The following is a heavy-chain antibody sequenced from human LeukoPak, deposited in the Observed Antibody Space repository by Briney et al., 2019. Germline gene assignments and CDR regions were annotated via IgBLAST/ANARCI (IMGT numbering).Heavy chain of an antibody. D-gene: IGHD4-23*01. CDR3: AKNPVYGCSLPYPFDY. V-gene: IGHV3-23*01. CDR2: ISGSGGST. J-gene: IGHJ4*02. CDR1: GFTFSSYA. Sequence: GGSLRLSCAASGFTFSSYAMSWVRQAPGKGLEWVSAISGSGGSTYYADSVKGRFTISRDNSKNTLYLQMNSLRAEDTAVYYCAKNPVYGCSLPYPFDYWGQGTLVTVSS.